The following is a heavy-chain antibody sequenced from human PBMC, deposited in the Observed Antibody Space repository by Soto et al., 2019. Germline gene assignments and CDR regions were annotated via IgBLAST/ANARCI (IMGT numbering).Heavy chain of an antibody. CDR2: IIPIPGTA. CDR1: GGTFGSYA. J-gene: IGHJ6*02. D-gene: IGHD2-2*01. V-gene: IGHV1-69*01. CDR3: ARSQGSSTSLEIYYYYSYGMDG. Sequence: QVQLVQSGAEVKKPGSSVKVSCKDSGGTFGSYAISWVRQAPGQGLEWMGGIIPIPGTANYAQKFQGRVTIAADESTSTADMELSSLRSEDTAVYSCARSQGSSTSLEIYYYYSYGMDGWGQGTTVTVSS.